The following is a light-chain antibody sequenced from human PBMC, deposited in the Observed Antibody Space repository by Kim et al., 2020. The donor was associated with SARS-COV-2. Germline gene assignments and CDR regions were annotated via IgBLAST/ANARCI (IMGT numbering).Light chain of an antibody. CDR2: KAS. CDR3: QQYNSYPYT. J-gene: IGKJ2*01. Sequence: SASVGDRVLITCRASQSISSWLAWYQQKPGKAPKLLIYKASSLESGVPSTFSGSGSGTEFTLSISSLQPDDFATYYCQQYNSYPYTLGQGTKLEI. V-gene: IGKV1-5*03. CDR1: QSISSW.